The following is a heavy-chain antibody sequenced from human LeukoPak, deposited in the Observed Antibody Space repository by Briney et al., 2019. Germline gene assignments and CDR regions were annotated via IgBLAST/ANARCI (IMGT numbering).Heavy chain of an antibody. V-gene: IGHV1-69*05. CDR3: ARVGEVLRYYDWYDY. Sequence: SVKVSSKASGGTFTIYATSWVRQAPGQGLEWMGGIIPIFGTANYAQKFQGRVTITTDESTSTAYMELSSLRSEDTAVYYCARVGEVLRYYDWYDYWGQGTLVTVSS. J-gene: IGHJ4*02. CDR2: IIPIFGTA. CDR1: GGTFTIYA. D-gene: IGHD3-9*01.